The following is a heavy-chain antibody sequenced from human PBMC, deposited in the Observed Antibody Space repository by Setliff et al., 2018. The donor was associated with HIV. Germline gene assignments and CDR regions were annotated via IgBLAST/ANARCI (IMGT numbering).Heavy chain of an antibody. J-gene: IGHJ4*01. CDR3: ARGALLAVFDFDH. CDR2: IIPMFGTA. V-gene: IGHV1-69*13. Sequence: VASVKVSCKTSGYTFTNYYVNWVRQAPGQGLEWIGGIIPMFGTANYAQKFLGRVTIKADESTRTAYMELGSLRSDDTAVYFCARGALLAVFDFDHWGHGTLVTVSS. D-gene: IGHD3-3*02. CDR1: GYTFTNYY.